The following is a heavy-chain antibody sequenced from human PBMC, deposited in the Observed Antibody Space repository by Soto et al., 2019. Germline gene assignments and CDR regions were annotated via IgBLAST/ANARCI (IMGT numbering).Heavy chain of an antibody. CDR2: INTDESDT. Sequence: EVQLVESGGGLVQPGGSLRLSCAASGFTFSAYWMHWVRQAPGKGLVWVSHINTDESDTNYADSVKGRFTISRDNTKNTLYLRMNSLRVEGTAVYYCTRDLPYYDFWSGYNYDAFDVWGQGTMVTVSS. J-gene: IGHJ3*01. CDR3: TRDLPYYDFWSGYNYDAFDV. V-gene: IGHV3-74*01. CDR1: GFTFSAYW. D-gene: IGHD3-3*01.